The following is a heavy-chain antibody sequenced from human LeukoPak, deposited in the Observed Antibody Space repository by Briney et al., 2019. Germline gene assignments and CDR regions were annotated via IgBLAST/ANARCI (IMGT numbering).Heavy chain of an antibody. CDR1: GFTFSSYA. J-gene: IGHJ5*02. CDR2: ISGSGGST. CDR3: AKDGDCSGGSCYSVEGWFDP. Sequence: GGSLRLSCAASGFTFSSYAMSWVRQAPGKGLEWVSAISGSGGSTYYADSVKGRFTISRDNSKNTLYLQMNSLRAEDTAVYYCAKDGDCSGGSCYSVEGWFDPWGQGTLVTVSS. V-gene: IGHV3-23*01. D-gene: IGHD2-15*01.